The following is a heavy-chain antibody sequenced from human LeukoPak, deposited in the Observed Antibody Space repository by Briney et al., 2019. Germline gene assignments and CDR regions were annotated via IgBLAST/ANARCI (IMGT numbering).Heavy chain of an antibody. CDR1: GFTFSSYG. CDR3: AKDQYQLLLSDYHMDV. D-gene: IGHD2-2*01. V-gene: IGHV3-30*02. Sequence: GGSLRLSCAASGFTFSSYGMHWVRQAPGKGLEWVAFIRYDGSHKYYADSVTGRFTLSGDNSKNTLFLQMNSLRPEDTAVYYCAKDQYQLLLSDYHMDVWGKGTTVTVSS. CDR2: IRYDGSHK. J-gene: IGHJ6*03.